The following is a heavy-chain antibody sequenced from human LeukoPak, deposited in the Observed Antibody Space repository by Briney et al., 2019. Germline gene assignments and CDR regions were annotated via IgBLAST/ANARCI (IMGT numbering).Heavy chain of an antibody. CDR1: GFTFNTYA. CDR2: ISSNGGRT. J-gene: IGHJ3*02. V-gene: IGHV3-64*01. Sequence: QPGGSLRLSCAASGFTFNTYAMHWVRQAPGKGLEYVSAISSNGGRTYYANSVRGRFTISRDNSKNTLYLQMGSLRAEDTAVYYCARGRSVGGGNSTRAFDIWGQGTMVTVSS. D-gene: IGHD4-23*01. CDR3: ARGRSVGGGNSTRAFDI.